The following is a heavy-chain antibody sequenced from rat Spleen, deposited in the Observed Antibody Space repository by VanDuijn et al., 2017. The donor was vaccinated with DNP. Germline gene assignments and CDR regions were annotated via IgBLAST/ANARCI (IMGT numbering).Heavy chain of an antibody. CDR2: IWSGGGT. CDR1: GFSLTSNS. Sequence: QVQLKESGPGLLQPSQTLSLTCTVSGFSLTSNSVHWIRQPPGKGLEWVGVIWSGGGTAYNSVLKSRLNITRDTSRSQVFLRMNSLETEDTAIYFCTTGGISIYPFTYWGQGTLVTVSS. D-gene: IGHD1-2*01. J-gene: IGHJ3*01. CDR3: TTGGISIYPFTY. V-gene: IGHV2-1*01.